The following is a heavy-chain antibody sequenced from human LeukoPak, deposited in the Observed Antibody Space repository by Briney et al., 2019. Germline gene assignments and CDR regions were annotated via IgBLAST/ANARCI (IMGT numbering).Heavy chain of an antibody. V-gene: IGHV3-48*02. CDR1: GFTFSSYS. Sequence: GGSLRLSCAASGFTFSSYSMSWVRQAPGQGLERVSYISSSSSAMYYADSMKGRFTISRDNAKNSLYLQMNNLRDEDTAVYYCARGSGNSFDYWGQGALVTVSS. CDR3: ARGSGNSFDY. J-gene: IGHJ4*02. CDR2: ISSSSSAM. D-gene: IGHD3-10*01.